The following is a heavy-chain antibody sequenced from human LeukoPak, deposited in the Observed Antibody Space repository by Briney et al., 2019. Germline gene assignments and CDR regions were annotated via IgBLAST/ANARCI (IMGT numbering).Heavy chain of an antibody. CDR1: GGSISSYY. Sequence: SETLSLTCTVSGGSISSYYWSWLRQPPGKGVEWVGYIYYSGSTNYNPSLKSRVTISVDTSKNQFSLKLSSVTAADTAVYYCARGARPLAAAGRVWFDPWGQGTLVTVSS. CDR2: IYYSGST. J-gene: IGHJ5*02. V-gene: IGHV4-59*01. CDR3: ARGARPLAAAGRVWFDP. D-gene: IGHD6-13*01.